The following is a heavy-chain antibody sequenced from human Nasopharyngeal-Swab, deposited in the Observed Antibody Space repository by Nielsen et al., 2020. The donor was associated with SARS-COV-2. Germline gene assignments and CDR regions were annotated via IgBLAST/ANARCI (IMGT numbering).Heavy chain of an antibody. D-gene: IGHD6-13*01. CDR3: ARVPSSSWPLDY. V-gene: IGHV3-53*01. Sequence: VRQAPGKGLEWVSVIYSCGSTYYADSVKCRFTISRDNSKNTLYLQMNSLRAEDTAVYYCARVPSSSWPLDYWGQGTLVTVSS. J-gene: IGHJ4*02. CDR2: IYSCGST.